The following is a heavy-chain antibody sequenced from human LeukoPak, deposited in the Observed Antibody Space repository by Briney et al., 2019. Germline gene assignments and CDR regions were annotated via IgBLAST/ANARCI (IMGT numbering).Heavy chain of an antibody. CDR3: AKWKYGSDFGYFDY. J-gene: IGHJ4*02. V-gene: IGHV3-23*01. Sequence: GGSLRLSCAASGFTFSSYAMSWVRQVPGKGLEWVSGISGNGATTHHADSVKGRFTISRDNSKNTLYLQMNSLRAEDTAVYYCAKWKYGSDFGYFDYWGQGTLVTVSS. D-gene: IGHD3-10*01. CDR2: ISGNGATT. CDR1: GFTFSSYA.